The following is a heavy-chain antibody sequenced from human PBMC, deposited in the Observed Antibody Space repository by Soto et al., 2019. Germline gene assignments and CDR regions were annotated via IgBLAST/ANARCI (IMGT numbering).Heavy chain of an antibody. CDR3: ARETVDAPFDY. CDR1: GFTFRNYA. V-gene: IGHV3-30-3*01. Sequence: QVQLVESGGGVVQPGRSLRLSCADSGFTFRNYAMHWVRQAPGKGLEWVAVISFDGSSKYYADSVKGRFTISRDNSKNTLYLQMNSLRPDDTAVYYCARETVDAPFDYWGQGTQVSVSS. CDR2: ISFDGSSK. D-gene: IGHD2-21*01. J-gene: IGHJ4*02.